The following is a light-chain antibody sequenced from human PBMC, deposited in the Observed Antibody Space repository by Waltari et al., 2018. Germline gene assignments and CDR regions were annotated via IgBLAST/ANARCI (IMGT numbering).Light chain of an antibody. CDR3: LQQHGYPIT. CDR1: QGVSKS. J-gene: IGKJ4*01. CDR2: AAS. V-gene: IGKV1-17*03. Sequence: DSQMTQSLSAMTASVGDRVIITCRASQGVSKSLAWFPQKPGKVPQRLIYAASSLQSEVPSRFRGSGSGTEFTLTIRGLQPEDFATYYCLQQHGYPITFGGGKEVEIK.